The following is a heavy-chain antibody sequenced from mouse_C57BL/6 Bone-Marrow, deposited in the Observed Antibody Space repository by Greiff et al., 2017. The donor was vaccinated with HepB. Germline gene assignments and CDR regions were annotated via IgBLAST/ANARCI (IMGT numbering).Heavy chain of an antibody. J-gene: IGHJ2*01. V-gene: IGHV1-82*01. CDR3: ARFYYSNYDYFDY. CDR1: GYAFSSSW. Sequence: VHLVESGPELVKPGASVKISCKASGYAFSSSWMNWVKQRPGKGLEWIGRIYPGDGDTNYNGKFKGKATLTADKSSSTAYMQLSSLTSEDSAVYFCARFYYSNYDYFDYWGQGTTLTVSS. CDR2: IYPGDGDT. D-gene: IGHD2-5*01.